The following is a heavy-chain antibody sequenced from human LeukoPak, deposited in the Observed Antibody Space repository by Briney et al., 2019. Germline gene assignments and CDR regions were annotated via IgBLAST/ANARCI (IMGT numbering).Heavy chain of an antibody. J-gene: IGHJ4*02. V-gene: IGHV5-10-1*01. CDR1: GYSFTSYW. CDR2: IDPSDSYT. CDR3: ARQDCSSTSCYYYFDY. D-gene: IGHD2-2*01. Sequence: GESLRISCKDSGYSFTSYWISWVRQMPGKGLEWMGRIDPSDSYTNYSPSFQGHVTISADKSISTAYLQWSSLKASDTAMYYCARQDCSSTSCYYYFDYWGQGTLVTVSS.